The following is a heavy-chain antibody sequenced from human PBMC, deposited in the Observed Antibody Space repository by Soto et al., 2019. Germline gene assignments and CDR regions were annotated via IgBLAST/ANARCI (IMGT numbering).Heavy chain of an antibody. V-gene: IGHV3-30*18. D-gene: IGHD2-2*01. Sequence: PGGSLRLSCAASGFTFSSYGMHWVRQAQGKGLEWVAVISYGGSNKYYADSVKGRFTISRDNSKNTLYLQMNNLRAEDTTVYYCAKDNCISTSCYRLYNWFDPWGQGTLVTVSS. CDR2: ISYGGSNK. CDR1: GFTFSSYG. CDR3: AKDNCISTSCYRLYNWFDP. J-gene: IGHJ5*02.